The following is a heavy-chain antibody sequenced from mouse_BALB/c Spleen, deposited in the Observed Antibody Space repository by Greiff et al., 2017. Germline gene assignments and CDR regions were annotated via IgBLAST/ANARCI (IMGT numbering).Heavy chain of an antibody. Sequence: EVQGVESGGGLVQPGGSLKLSCAASGFTFSSYGMSWVRQTPDKRLELVATINSNGGSTYSPDSVKGRFTISRDNAKNTLYLQMSSLKSEDTAMYYCARDTRLYYFDYWGQGTTLTVSS. J-gene: IGHJ2*01. CDR3: ARDTRLYYFDY. V-gene: IGHV5-6-3*01. CDR2: INSNGGST. D-gene: IGHD1-2*01. CDR1: GFTFSSYG.